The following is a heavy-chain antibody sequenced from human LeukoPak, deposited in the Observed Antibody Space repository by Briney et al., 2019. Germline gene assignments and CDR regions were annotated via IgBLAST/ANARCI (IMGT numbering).Heavy chain of an antibody. D-gene: IGHD3-10*01. CDR2: ISWNSGSI. V-gene: IGHV3-9*01. J-gene: IGHJ4*02. CDR1: GFTFDDYA. Sequence: GGSLRLSCAASGFTFDDYAMHWVRQAPGKGLEWVSGISWNSGSIGYADSVKGRFTISRDNAKNSLYLQMNSLRAEDTALYYCAKDRTMVRGVITDWGQGTLVTVSS. CDR3: AKDRTMVRGVITD.